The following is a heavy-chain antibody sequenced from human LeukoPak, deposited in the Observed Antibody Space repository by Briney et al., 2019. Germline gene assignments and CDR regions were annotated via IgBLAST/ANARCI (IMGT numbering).Heavy chain of an antibody. CDR1: GFTFSSYW. CDR3: ARAPSEIGGYYPEYFRH. D-gene: IGHD3-22*01. CDR2: IKSDGSK. J-gene: IGHJ1*01. Sequence: GGSLRLSCAASGFTFSSYWMHWVRQAPGKGLVWVSRIKSDGSKNYADSVKGRFTISRDNAKNTVSLQMNSLRAEDTGVYYCARAPSEIGGYYPEYFRHWGQGTLVTVPS. V-gene: IGHV3-74*01.